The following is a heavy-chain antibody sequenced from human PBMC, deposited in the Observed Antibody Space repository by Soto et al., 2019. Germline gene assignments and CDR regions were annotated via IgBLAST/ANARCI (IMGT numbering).Heavy chain of an antibody. CDR1: GFTFSSYG. Sequence: QVQLVESGGGVVQPGRSLRLSCAASGFTFSSYGMHWVRQAPGKGLEWVVIISRDGSNDYYADPVKGRFTISRDNSKNTLYLQMNRLRAEDTAVYYCAKDPIPAHYMDVWGKGITVIVSS. CDR3: AKDPIPAHYMDV. CDR2: ISRDGSND. J-gene: IGHJ6*03. D-gene: IGHD2-2*02. V-gene: IGHV3-30*18.